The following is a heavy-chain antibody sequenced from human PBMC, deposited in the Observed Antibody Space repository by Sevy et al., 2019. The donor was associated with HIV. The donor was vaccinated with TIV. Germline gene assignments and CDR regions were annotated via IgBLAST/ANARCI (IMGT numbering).Heavy chain of an antibody. J-gene: IGHJ4*02. CDR1: GFTFSSYA. V-gene: IGHV3-23*01. Sequence: GGSLRLSCAASGFTFSSYAMGWVRQAPGKGLEWVSTLSRSGGSTYYADSVKGTFTISRDNSKNTLYLQMNSLRAEDTAVYYCAKHLDIVVVVDASFDYWGQGTLVTVSS. CDR2: LSRSGGST. D-gene: IGHD2-15*01. CDR3: AKHLDIVVVVDASFDY.